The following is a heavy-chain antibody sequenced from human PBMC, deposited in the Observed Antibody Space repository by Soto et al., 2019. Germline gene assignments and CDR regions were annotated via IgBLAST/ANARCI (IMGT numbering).Heavy chain of an antibody. CDR3: ANRELANFDAFDI. V-gene: IGHV1-24*01. Sequence: ASVKVSCKVSGYTLTELSMHWVRQAPGKGLEWMGGFDPEDGETIYAQKFQGRVTMTEDTSTDTAYMELSSLRSEYTAVYYCANRELANFDAFDIWGQWTMVTVSS. CDR2: FDPEDGET. CDR1: GYTLTELS. J-gene: IGHJ3*02. D-gene: IGHD3-10*01.